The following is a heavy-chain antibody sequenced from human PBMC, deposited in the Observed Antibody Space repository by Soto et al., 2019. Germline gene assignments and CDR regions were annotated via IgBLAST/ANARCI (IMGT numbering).Heavy chain of an antibody. Sequence: GGSLRLSCAASGFTLCKYTMGWVRQAPGKGLEWVAESYSTGGTEYADSVKGRFTISRDNSKNTLFLQMNSLGVEDTALYYCARDREPDRIWTFDSWGQGTLVTVSS. CDR3: ARDREPDRIWTFDS. V-gene: IGHV3-23*01. CDR1: GFTLCKYT. J-gene: IGHJ4*02. D-gene: IGHD3-9*01. CDR2: SYSTGGT.